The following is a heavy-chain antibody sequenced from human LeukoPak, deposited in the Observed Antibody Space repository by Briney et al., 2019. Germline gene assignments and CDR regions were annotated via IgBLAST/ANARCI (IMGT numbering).Heavy chain of an antibody. CDR3: AGAESGSGTYYWFDP. CDR1: GYSISSDSF. V-gene: IGHV4-38-2*02. Sequence: SETLSLTCTVSGYSISSDSFWGWIRQPPEKGLEWIVGFYHSGSTYYNPSLKSRVTISLDTSKNQFSLKLSSVTAADTAVYYCAGAESGSGTYYWFDPWGQGTLVTVSS. J-gene: IGHJ5*02. D-gene: IGHD3-10*01. CDR2: FYHSGST.